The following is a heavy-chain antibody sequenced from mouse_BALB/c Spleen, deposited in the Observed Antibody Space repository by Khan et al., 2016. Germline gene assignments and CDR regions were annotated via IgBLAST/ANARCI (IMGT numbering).Heavy chain of an antibody. Sequence: QVQLQQSGPGLVAPSQSLSITCTVTGFSLTSYGVSWVRQPPGKGLEGLGVIWGDGSTNEHSAPIARLSISKDKPKSQVFSILKSLQTDDTATYYCAYGGPDFDVWGAGTTVSVSS. CDR2: IWGDGST. V-gene: IGHV2-3*01. CDR3: AYGGPDFDV. J-gene: IGHJ1*01. D-gene: IGHD1-1*01. CDR1: GFSLTSYG.